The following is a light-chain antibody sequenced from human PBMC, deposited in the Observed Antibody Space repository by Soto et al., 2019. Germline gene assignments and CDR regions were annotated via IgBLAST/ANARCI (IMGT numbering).Light chain of an antibody. CDR1: QSVSSY. CDR2: DAS. V-gene: IGKV3-11*01. J-gene: IGKJ5*01. CDR3: QQRNNWPPIT. Sequence: EIVLTQSPATLSLSPGERATLPCRASQSVSSYLAWYQQKPGQAPRLLIYDASTRATGIPARFSGSGSGTDFTLTISSREPEDFAVYYCQQRNNWPPITFGQGTRVEIK.